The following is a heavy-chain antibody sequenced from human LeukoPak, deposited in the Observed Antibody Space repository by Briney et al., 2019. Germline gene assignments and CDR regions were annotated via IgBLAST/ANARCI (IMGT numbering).Heavy chain of an antibody. J-gene: IGHJ6*02. Sequence: GGSLRLSCAASGFTFSTYWMHWVRQAPGKGLVWVSRINCDGSSSTYADSVKGRFTISRDNAKNTLYLQMNSLRTEDTAVYYCTRNPGMDVWGQGTTVTVAS. CDR1: GFTFSTYW. V-gene: IGHV3-74*01. CDR3: TRNPGMDV. CDR2: INCDGSSS.